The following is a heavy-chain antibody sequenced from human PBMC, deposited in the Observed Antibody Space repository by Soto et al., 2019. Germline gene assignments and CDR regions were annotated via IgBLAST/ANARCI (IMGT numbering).Heavy chain of an antibody. CDR2: IYYSGST. Sequence: SEPLSLTCTVSGGSISSSIYYWGWIRQPPGKGLEWIGSIYYSGSTYYNPSLKSRVTISVDTSKNQFSLKLSSVTAADTAVYDCARLGVLWLDYWGQGTLVTVSS. CDR3: ARLGVLWLDY. J-gene: IGHJ4*02. V-gene: IGHV4-39*01. CDR1: GGSISSSIYY. D-gene: IGHD3-10*01.